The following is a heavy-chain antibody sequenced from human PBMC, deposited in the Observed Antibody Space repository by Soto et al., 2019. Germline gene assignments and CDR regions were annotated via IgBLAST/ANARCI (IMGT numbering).Heavy chain of an antibody. D-gene: IGHD3-9*01. CDR3: ARDWVADYFYYAFYYYYGMYV. V-gene: IGHV4-59*01. CDR2: IYYSGST. CDR1: GGSISSYY. J-gene: IGHJ6*02. Sequence: SETLSLTCTVSGGSISSYYWSWIRQPPGKGLEWIGYIYYSGSTNYNPSLKSRVTISVDTSKNQFSLKLSSVTAADTAVYYCARDWVADYFYYAFYYYYGMYVWGQGTTVPVSS.